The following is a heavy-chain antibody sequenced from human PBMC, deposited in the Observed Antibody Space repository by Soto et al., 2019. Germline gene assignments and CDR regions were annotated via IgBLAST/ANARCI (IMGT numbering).Heavy chain of an antibody. CDR3: AGAWGVGHSSPSPGY. J-gene: IGHJ4*02. D-gene: IGHD6-6*01. CDR2: MNPNSGNT. Sequence: QVQLVQSGAEVKKPGASVKVSCKASGYTFTSYDINWVRQATGQGLEWMGWMNPNSGNTGYAQKFQGRVTMTRNTRIGTAYMGVGGLRSGDTPVYYGAGAWGVGHSSPSPGYGGKGTLVTVPS. V-gene: IGHV1-8*01. CDR1: GYTFTSYD.